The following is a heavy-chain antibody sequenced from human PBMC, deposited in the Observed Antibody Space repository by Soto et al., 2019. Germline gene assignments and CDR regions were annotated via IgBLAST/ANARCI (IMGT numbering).Heavy chain of an antibody. D-gene: IGHD6-19*01. CDR3: AIDDLGWRYFDY. J-gene: IGHJ4*02. V-gene: IGHV3-48*02. Sequence: GGSLRLSCAASGFSVSSYSMNWVRQAPGKGLEWISYITDSSYTIYYADSVKGRFTISRDNARNSLYLQMNSLRDEDTAVYYCAIDDLGWRYFDYWGQGTLVTVSS. CDR1: GFSVSSYS. CDR2: ITDSSYTI.